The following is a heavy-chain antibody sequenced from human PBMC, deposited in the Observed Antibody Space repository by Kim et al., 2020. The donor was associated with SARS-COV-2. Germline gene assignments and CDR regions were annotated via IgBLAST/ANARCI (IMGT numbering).Heavy chain of an antibody. J-gene: IGHJ4*02. D-gene: IGHD3-16*01. CDR1: GFTFTGHT. V-gene: IGHV3-23*01. CDR2: IDGSDGTT. Sequence: GGSLRLSCTTSGFTFTGHTMSWVRQAPGKGLEWVSSIDGSDGTTYYVDSVKGRFSLSRDDSKNTLYLQMSALRADDTAAYYCTKGEGGWIWDYGGQGTLVTVSS. CDR3: TKGEGGWIWDY.